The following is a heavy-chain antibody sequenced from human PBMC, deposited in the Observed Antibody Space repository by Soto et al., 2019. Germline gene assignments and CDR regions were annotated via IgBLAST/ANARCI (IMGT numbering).Heavy chain of an antibody. CDR1: GFTFSSYI. CDR3: AQYGSGDYYDY. J-gene: IGHJ4*02. V-gene: IGHV3-23*01. CDR2: ISGSGGST. Sequence: EVQLLESGGGLAQPGGSLRLSCAASGFTFSSYIMTWVRQAPGKGLAWLSTISGSGGSTYYADSVKGRFTICRDHSRDTLYLQMNTRSGEDTAVYYCAQYGSGDYYDYWGQGTLVTGSS. D-gene: IGHD3-10*01.